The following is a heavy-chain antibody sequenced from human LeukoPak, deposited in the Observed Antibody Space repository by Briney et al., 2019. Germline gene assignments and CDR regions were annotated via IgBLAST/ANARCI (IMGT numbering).Heavy chain of an antibody. CDR2: IFHIGST. Sequence: PSETLSLTCTVSGYSISGGYYWGWIRQPPGKGLEWIGSIFHIGSTYYNPSLKSRVTMSVDTSRNQFSLELSSVTAADTAVFYCARGPDYGDYHSHDYYYYGMDVWGQGTTVTVSS. V-gene: IGHV4-38-2*02. CDR1: GYSISGGYY. CDR3: ARGPDYGDYHSHDYYYYGMDV. D-gene: IGHD4-17*01. J-gene: IGHJ6*02.